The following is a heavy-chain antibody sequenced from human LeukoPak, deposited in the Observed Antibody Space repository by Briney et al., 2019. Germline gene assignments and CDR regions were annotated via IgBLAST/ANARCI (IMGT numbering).Heavy chain of an antibody. CDR3: EGGGGGRLPSGGQLDY. D-gene: IGHD3-16*01. Sequence: SETLSLTCTVSGGSISSYYWSWIRQPPGKGLEWIGYIYYSGSTNYNPSLKSRVTISVDTSKNQFSLKLSSVTAADTAVYYYEGGGGGRLPSGGQLDYWGQGTLVTVSS. CDR2: IYYSGST. CDR1: GGSISSYY. V-gene: IGHV4-59*01. J-gene: IGHJ4*02.